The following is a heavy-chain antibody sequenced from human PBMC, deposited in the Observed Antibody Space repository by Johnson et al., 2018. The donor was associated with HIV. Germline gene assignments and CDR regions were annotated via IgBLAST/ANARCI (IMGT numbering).Heavy chain of an antibody. V-gene: IGHV3-30*04. CDR3: AGVRNCADAFDS. CDR2: ISYDGSNK. J-gene: IGHJ3*02. CDR1: GFTFSSYA. Sequence: QVQLVESGGGVVQPGRSLRLSCAASGFTFSSYAMHWVRQAPGKGLEWVAVISYDGSNKYYADSVKGRFTISRDNSKNTLYLQMNSLGAEETAVYYCAGVRNCADAFDSWGQGTMVTVSS. D-gene: IGHD1-20*01.